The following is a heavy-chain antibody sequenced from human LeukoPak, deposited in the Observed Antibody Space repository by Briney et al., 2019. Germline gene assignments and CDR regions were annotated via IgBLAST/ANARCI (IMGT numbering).Heavy chain of an antibody. V-gene: IGHV3-74*01. CDR3: ARARGGGGALDI. D-gene: IGHD3-10*01. CDR2: IYIDGSIT. CDR1: GFTFSSYA. J-gene: IGHJ3*02. Sequence: PGGSLRLSCAASGFTFSSYAMSWVRQAPGKGLVWVSRIYIDGSITSYADSVKGRFTISRENAKKTLYVQMNSLRVEDTGVYYCARARGGGGALDIWGQGTMVTVSS.